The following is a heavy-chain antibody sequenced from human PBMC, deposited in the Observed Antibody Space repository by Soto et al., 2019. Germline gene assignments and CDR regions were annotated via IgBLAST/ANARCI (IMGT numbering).Heavy chain of an antibody. D-gene: IGHD2-15*01. Sequence: QVQLVQSGAEVKKPGASVKVSCKASGYTFTSYDINWVRQATGQGLEWMGWMNPNSGNTGYAQKFQGSGTMTTNTYISTAYMELSSLRSEDTAVYYCARERGCSGDSCYFFDYWGQGTLVTVSS. CDR1: GYTFTSYD. CDR3: ARERGCSGDSCYFFDY. V-gene: IGHV1-8*01. CDR2: MNPNSGNT. J-gene: IGHJ4*02.